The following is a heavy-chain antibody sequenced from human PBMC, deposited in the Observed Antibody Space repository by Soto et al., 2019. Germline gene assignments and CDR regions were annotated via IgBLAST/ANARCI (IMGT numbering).Heavy chain of an antibody. J-gene: IGHJ3*01. D-gene: IGHD3-10*01. CDR3: ARFYGNAFDV. V-gene: IGHV4-39*02. CDR2: IYYDGST. CDR1: GGSITTSSYN. Sequence: SETLSLTCSVSGGSITTSSYNWDWIRQPPGKGLEWIGTIYYDGSTSYDPSLKSQVTISVDTSKNHFALKVNSVTAADTAVYYCARFYGNAFDVWGRGTVVTVSS.